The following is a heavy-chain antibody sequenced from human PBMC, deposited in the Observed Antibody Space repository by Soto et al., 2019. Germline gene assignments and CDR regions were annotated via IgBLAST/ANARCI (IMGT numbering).Heavy chain of an antibody. J-gene: IGHJ4*02. V-gene: IGHV3-30*18. D-gene: IGHD1-26*01. Sequence: RGSLRLSCAAYGFTFSSYGMHWVRQAPGKGLEWVAVISYDGSNKYYADSVKGRFTISRDNSKNTLYLQMNSLRAEDTAVYYCAKDLFPGIVGASPSDYWGQGTLVTVSS. CDR3: AKDLFPGIVGASPSDY. CDR1: GFTFSSYG. CDR2: ISYDGSNK.